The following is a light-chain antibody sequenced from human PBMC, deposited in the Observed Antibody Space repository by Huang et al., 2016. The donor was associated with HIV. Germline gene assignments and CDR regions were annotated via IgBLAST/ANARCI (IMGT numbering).Light chain of an antibody. V-gene: IGKV3-20*01. CDR2: GGT. CDR3: QQYGNSPLT. CDR1: QRVSTDY. Sequence: ETVLTQSPGILSLSPGERATLSCRASQRVSTDYLAWYQQKPGQAPRLRIHGGTVRATGSPDRFSGSGSGTDFTLTINRLEPEDFALYYCQQYGNSPLTFGGGTEVEIK. J-gene: IGKJ4*01.